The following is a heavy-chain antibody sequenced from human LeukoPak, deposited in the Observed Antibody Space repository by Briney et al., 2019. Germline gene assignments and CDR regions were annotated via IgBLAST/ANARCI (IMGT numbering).Heavy chain of an antibody. D-gene: IGHD6-13*01. CDR3: ARDQVGGSSWLGVYYYYYGMDV. CDR1: GFTVSSNY. V-gene: IGHV3-66*01. Sequence: PGGSLRLSCAASGFTVSSNYMSWVRQAPGKGLEWVSVIYSGGSTYYADSVKGRFTISRDNSKNTLYLQMNSLRAVDTAVYYCARDQVGGSSWLGVYYYYYGMDVWGQGTTVTVSS. CDR2: IYSGGST. J-gene: IGHJ6*02.